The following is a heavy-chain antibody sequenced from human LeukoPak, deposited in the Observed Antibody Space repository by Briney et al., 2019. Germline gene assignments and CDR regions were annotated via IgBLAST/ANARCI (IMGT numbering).Heavy chain of an antibody. D-gene: IGHD3-22*01. CDR2: IYFSGST. V-gene: IGHV4-38-2*02. CDR3: ARDGYDSSGLYYFDY. Sequence: PSETLSLTCAVSGYSISSDYYWGWVRAPPGKGLGGVGSIYFSGSTYYNPSLKRRVTISVDTSKNQFFLKLSSVTAADTAVYYCARDGYDSSGLYYFDYWGQGTLVTVSS. J-gene: IGHJ4*02. CDR1: GYSISSDYY.